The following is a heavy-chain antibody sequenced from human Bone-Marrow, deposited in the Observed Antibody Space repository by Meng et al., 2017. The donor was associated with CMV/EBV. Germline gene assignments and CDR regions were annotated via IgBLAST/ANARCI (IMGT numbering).Heavy chain of an antibody. D-gene: IGHD2-2*01. CDR3: AREGIPPESPGDAFEI. V-gene: IGHV1-69*10. J-gene: IGHJ3*02. CDR1: GGTFSSYA. Sequence: SVKVSCKASGGTFSSYAISWVRQAPGQGLEWMGGIIPILGIANYAQKFQGRVTITADKSTSTAYMELSSLRSEDTAVYYCAREGIPPESPGDAFEIWGQGTMVTFSS. CDR2: IIPILGIA.